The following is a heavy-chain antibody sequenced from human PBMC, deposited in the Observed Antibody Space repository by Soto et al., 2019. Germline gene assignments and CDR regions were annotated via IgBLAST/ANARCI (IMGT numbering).Heavy chain of an antibody. CDR1: GGTFSSYA. CDR3: ARGGPYCSGGSCYYFDY. Sequence: QVQLVQSGAEVKKPGSSVKVSCKASGGTFSSYAISWVRQAPGQGLEWMGGIIPIFGTANYAQKFQGRVTITADESTSTAYMELSSLRSEDTAVYYCARGGPYCSGGSCYYFDYWGQGTLVTVSS. D-gene: IGHD2-15*01. J-gene: IGHJ4*02. CDR2: IIPIFGTA. V-gene: IGHV1-69*01.